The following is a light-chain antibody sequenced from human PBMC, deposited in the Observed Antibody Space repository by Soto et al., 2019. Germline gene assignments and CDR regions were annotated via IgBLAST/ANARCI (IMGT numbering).Light chain of an antibody. CDR3: QQYNSYWT. Sequence: DIQMTQSPSTLSASIGDRVTITCRASQSIRSWLAWYQQKPGRAPKLLIYDASSLESGVPSRFSGSGSGTEFTLTLSSLQPDDFAIYYCQQYNSYWTFGQGTKVEIK. J-gene: IGKJ1*01. V-gene: IGKV1-5*01. CDR2: DAS. CDR1: QSIRSW.